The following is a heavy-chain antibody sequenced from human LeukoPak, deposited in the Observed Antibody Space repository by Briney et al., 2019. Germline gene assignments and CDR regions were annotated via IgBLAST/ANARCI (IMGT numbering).Heavy chain of an antibody. CDR2: ISYDGSNK. J-gene: IGHJ4*02. CDR1: GFTFSSYA. CDR3: AKEGREDSSSFDF. V-gene: IGHV3-30-3*01. D-gene: IGHD6-13*01. Sequence: SGGSLRLSCAASGFTFSSYAMHWVRQAPGKGLEWVAVISYDGSNKYYADSVKGRFTISRDNSKNTQYLQMNSLRVEDTAIYYCAKEGREDSSSFDFWGQGTLVPVSS.